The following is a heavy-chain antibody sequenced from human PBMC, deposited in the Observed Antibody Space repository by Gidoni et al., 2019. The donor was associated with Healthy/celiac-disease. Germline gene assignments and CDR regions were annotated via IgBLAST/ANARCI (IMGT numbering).Heavy chain of an antibody. J-gene: IGHJ4*02. D-gene: IGHD4-17*01. CDR3: AGEHDYGDLPLDY. CDR1: GFTFSLYA. Sequence: EVQLLESGGGLVQPGGSLRLSCAASGFTFSLYAMRWVRQAPGKGLEWVSAISGSGGSTYYADSVKGRFTISRDNAKNTLYLQMNSLRAEDTAVYYCAGEHDYGDLPLDYWGQGTLVTVSS. CDR2: ISGSGGST. V-gene: IGHV3-23*01.